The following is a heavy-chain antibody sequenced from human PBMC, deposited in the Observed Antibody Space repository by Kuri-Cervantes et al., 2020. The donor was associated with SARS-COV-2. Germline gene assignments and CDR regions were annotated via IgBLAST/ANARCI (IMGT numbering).Heavy chain of an antibody. V-gene: IGHV1-18*04. CDR2: ISAYNGNT. CDR3: ARGPSGRYRHDAFDI. CDR1: GYTFTSYG. D-gene: IGHD4-11*01. J-gene: IGHJ3*02. Sequence: ASVKVSCKASGYTFTSYGISWVRQAPGQGLEWMGWISAYNGNTNYAQKLQGRVTMTTDTSTSTAYMELRSLRSDDTAVYYCARGPSGRYRHDAFDIWGQGTMVTVSS.